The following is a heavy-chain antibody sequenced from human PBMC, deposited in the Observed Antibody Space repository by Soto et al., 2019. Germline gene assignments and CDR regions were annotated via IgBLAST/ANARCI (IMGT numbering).Heavy chain of an antibody. CDR3: ARIRSSGWGDFDY. J-gene: IGHJ4*02. CDR1: GGSISSDY. CDR2: IYYSGST. V-gene: IGHV4-59*01. D-gene: IGHD6-19*01. Sequence: QVQLQESGPGLVKPSETLSLTCTVSGGSISSDYWNWIRQPPGKGPEWIGYIYYSGSTNYNPSLESRVAISVDTSKNQSALKLSSVTAAEAAVYYCARIRSSGWGDFDYWGQGTMVTVSS.